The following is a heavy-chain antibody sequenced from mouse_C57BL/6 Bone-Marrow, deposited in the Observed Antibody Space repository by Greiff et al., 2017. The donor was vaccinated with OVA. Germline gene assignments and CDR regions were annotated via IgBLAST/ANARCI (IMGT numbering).Heavy chain of an antibody. CDR3: ARVYGSSYRWYFDV. CDR2: IDPSDSYT. CDR1: GYTFTSYW. J-gene: IGHJ1*03. V-gene: IGHV1-50*01. D-gene: IGHD1-1*01. Sequence: VQLQQPGAELVKPGASVKLSCKASGYTFTSYWMQWVKQRPGPGLEWSGEIDPSDSYTNYNQKFKGKATLTVDPSSSTAYMQLSSLTSEDSAVYYCARVYGSSYRWYFDVWGTGTTVTVSS.